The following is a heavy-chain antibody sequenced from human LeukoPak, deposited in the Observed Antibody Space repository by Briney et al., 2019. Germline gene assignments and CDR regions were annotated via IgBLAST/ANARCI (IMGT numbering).Heavy chain of an antibody. J-gene: IGHJ3*02. V-gene: IGHV3-21*01. CDR2: ISSSSSYI. Sequence: SGGSLRLSCAASGFTFSSYSMSWVRQAPGKGLEWVSSISSSSSYIYYADSVKGRFTISRDNAKNSLYLQMNSLRAEDTAVYYCARMRESYTWIQLWVSDAFDIWGQGTMVTVSS. D-gene: IGHD5-18*01. CDR3: ARMRESYTWIQLWVSDAFDI. CDR1: GFTFSSYS.